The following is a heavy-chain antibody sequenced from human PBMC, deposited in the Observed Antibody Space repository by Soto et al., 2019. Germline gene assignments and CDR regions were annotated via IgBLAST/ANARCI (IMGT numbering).Heavy chain of an antibody. D-gene: IGHD2-15*01. J-gene: IGHJ2*01. CDR2: IYYSGST. CDR3: ARSGSYWYFDL. Sequence: QLQLQESGPGLVKPSETLSLTCTVSGGSIRSSSYYWGWIRQPPGKGLEWIGSIYYSGSTYYNPSLKSRVTISVDTSKNQFSLKLSSVTAADTAVYYCARSGSYWYFDLWGRGTLVTVSS. V-gene: IGHV4-39*01. CDR1: GGSIRSSSYY.